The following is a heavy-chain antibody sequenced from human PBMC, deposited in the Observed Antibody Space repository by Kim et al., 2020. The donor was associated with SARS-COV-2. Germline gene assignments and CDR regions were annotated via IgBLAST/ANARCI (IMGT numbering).Heavy chain of an antibody. V-gene: IGHV1-3*01. J-gene: IGHJ4*02. CDR2: INVGNGNT. Sequence: ASVKVSCKTSGYTFTGYPMHWVRQAPGQRLELMGWINVGNGNTKSSQKFQGRVTITGDTSAGTAYMELGSLTSEDTAVYYCARDPLYWGQGTLVTVSS. CDR3: ARDPLY. CDR1: GYTFTGYP.